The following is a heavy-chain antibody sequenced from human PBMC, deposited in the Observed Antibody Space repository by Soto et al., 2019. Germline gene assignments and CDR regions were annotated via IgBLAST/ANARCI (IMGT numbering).Heavy chain of an antibody. CDR1: EGKSIGLGDC. Sequence: PSLTQSHTKTVVEGKSIGLGDCCICIQQPPGKGLQWIGYISYNGNTRYNPSLNSRVTISVDTSKNQFSLNLSSVTAADTAVYYCARELAPAVLRLSYFDSWGQGTLVTVSS. D-gene: IGHD2-2*01. V-gene: IGHV4-61*08. J-gene: IGHJ4*02. CDR3: ARELAPAVLRLSYFDS. CDR2: ISYNGNT.